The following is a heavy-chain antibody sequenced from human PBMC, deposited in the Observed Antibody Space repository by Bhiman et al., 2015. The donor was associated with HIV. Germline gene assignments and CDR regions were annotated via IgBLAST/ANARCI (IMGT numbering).Heavy chain of an antibody. CDR1: GFTFSSYS. D-gene: IGHD3-22*01. CDR2: ISGSSSYI. V-gene: IGHV3-21*01. CDR3: AKPLGNYDSPVYGMDV. Sequence: EVQLVESGGGLVKPGGSLRLSCAASGFTFSSYSMNWVRQAPGKGLEWVSSISGSSSYIYYADSVKGRFTISRDNAKNSLYLQMNSLRAEDTAVYYCAKPLGNYDSPVYGMDVWGQGTTITVSS. J-gene: IGHJ6*02.